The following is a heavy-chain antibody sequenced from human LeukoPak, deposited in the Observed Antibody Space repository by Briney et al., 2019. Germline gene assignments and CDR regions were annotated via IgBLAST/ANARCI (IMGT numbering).Heavy chain of an antibody. V-gene: IGHV3-74*01. CDR2: INTDGKTT. CDR3: ARDITLTRGGRSDY. D-gene: IGHD3-10*01. CDR1: GFTFSSYW. J-gene: IGHJ4*02. Sequence: PGGSLRLSCAASGFTFSSYWMYWVRQAPGKGLVWVSRINTDGKTTNYADSVKGRFTISRDNAKNTLYLQTNSLRAEDTAVYYCARDITLTRGGRSDYWGQGTLVTVSA.